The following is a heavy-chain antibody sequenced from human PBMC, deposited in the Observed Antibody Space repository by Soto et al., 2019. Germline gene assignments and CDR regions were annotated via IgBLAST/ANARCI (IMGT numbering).Heavy chain of an antibody. Sequence: EVQLVESGGGLVKPGGSLRLSCAASGFTSSNAWMNWVRQAPGKGLEWVGRIKSKTDGGTTDYAAPVKGRFTISRDDSKNTLYLQMNSLKTEDTAVYYCTTVIVGATRAGDLRYWGQGTLVTVSS. J-gene: IGHJ4*02. CDR3: TTVIVGATRAGDLRY. CDR1: GFTSSNAW. D-gene: IGHD1-26*01. CDR2: IKSKTDGGTT. V-gene: IGHV3-15*07.